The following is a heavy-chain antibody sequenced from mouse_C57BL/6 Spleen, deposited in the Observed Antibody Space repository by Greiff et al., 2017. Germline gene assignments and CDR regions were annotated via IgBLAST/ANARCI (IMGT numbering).Heavy chain of an antibody. CDR3: ARPYYYGSFYAMED. Sequence: EVKLVESGGGLVKPGGSLKLSCAASGFTFSDYGMHWVRQAPEKGLEWVAYISSGSSTIYYADTVKGRITISRDNAKNTLFLQMTSLRSEDTAMYYCARPYYYGSFYAMEDWGQGTSVTVSS. J-gene: IGHJ4*01. CDR2: ISSGSSTI. V-gene: IGHV5-17*01. D-gene: IGHD1-1*01. CDR1: GFTFSDYG.